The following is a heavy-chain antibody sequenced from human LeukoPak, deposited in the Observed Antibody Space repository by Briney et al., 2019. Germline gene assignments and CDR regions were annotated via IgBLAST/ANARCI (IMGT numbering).Heavy chain of an antibody. Sequence: GGSLRLSCAASGFTFTNYAMSWVRQAPGKGLEWVSVIYSGGSTYYADSVKGRFTISRDNSKNTLYLQMNSLRAEDTAVYYCAIEWLGLDYWGQGTLVTVSS. CDR3: AIEWLGLDY. CDR2: IYSGGST. D-gene: IGHD6-19*01. J-gene: IGHJ4*02. V-gene: IGHV3-53*01. CDR1: GFTFTNYA.